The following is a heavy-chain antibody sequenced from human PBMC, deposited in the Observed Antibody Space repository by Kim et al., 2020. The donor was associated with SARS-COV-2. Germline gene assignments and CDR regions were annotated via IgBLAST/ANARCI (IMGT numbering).Heavy chain of an antibody. Sequence: GGSLRLSCAASGFTVSTNYMSWVRQAPGKGLKWVSIIYSGGTTHYADSVKGRFTISSDNSKNTVYLQMNSLRVEDTAVYYCARGGGYCSSTSCSYTFDIWGQGTMVTVSS. J-gene: IGHJ3*02. CDR1: GFTVSTNY. V-gene: IGHV3-66*01. CDR3: ARGGGYCSSTSCSYTFDI. D-gene: IGHD2-2*01. CDR2: IYSGGTT.